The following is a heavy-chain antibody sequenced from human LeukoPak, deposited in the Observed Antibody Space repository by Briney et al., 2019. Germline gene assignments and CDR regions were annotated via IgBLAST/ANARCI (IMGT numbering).Heavy chain of an antibody. V-gene: IGHV3-74*01. D-gene: IGHD6-13*01. CDR3: ARDDAAAGIIFDY. Sequence: GGSLRLSCAASGFTFSSYWMHWVCHVPGKGLVLVSRINNDGSRTNYADSVKGRFTISRDNAKNTVSLQMNSLRVEDTAVYYCARDDAAAGIIFDYWGQGTLVTVSS. CDR1: GFTFSSYW. CDR2: INNDGSRT. J-gene: IGHJ4*02.